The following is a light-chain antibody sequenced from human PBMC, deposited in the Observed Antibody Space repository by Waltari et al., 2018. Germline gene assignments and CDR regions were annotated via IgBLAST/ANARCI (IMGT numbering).Light chain of an antibody. J-gene: IGLJ2*01. V-gene: IGLV2-8*01. CDR3: SSYAGSNNLV. CDR2: EVS. Sequence: QSALTQPPSASGSPGQSVTISCTGTSSHGGGYNYVPWYQQHPGKAPKLMIYEVSKRPSGVPDRFSGSKSGNTASLTVSGLQAEDEADYYCSSYAGSNNLVFGGGTKLTVL. CDR1: SSHGGGYNY.